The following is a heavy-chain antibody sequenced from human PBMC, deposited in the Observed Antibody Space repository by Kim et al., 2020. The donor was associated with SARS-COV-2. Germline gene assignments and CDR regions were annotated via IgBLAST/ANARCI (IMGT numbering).Heavy chain of an antibody. D-gene: IGHD2-8*01. Sequence: GGSLRLSCAASGFSFTSYWMTWVRQAPGKGLEWVANIKEDGSEKYYVDSVKGRFTISRDNAKNSLYLQMSSLRAEDTAVYYCATHQGYKYAYWGQGTLVT. CDR2: IKEDGSEK. CDR1: GFSFTSYW. J-gene: IGHJ4*02. V-gene: IGHV3-7*01. CDR3: ATHQGYKYAY.